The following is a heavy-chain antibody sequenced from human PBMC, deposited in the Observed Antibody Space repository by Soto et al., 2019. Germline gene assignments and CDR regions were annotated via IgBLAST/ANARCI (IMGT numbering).Heavy chain of an antibody. Sequence: QVQLVESGGGVVQPGRSLRLSCAASGFTFSSYAMHWVRQAPGKGLEWVAVISYDGSNKYYADSVKGRFTISRDNSKNTLYLQMNSLRAEDTAVYYCASVSAAELAFDIWGQGTMVTVSS. CDR3: ASVSAAELAFDI. V-gene: IGHV3-30-3*01. J-gene: IGHJ3*02. CDR2: ISYDGSNK. CDR1: GFTFSSYA. D-gene: IGHD3-10*01.